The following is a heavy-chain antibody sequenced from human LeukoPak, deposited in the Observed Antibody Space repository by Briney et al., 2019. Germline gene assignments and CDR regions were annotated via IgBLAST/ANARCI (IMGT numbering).Heavy chain of an antibody. J-gene: IGHJ4*02. CDR2: INHDGRET. V-gene: IGHV3-7*01. CDR1: GFTFRYFW. D-gene: IGHD4-23*01. CDR3: VRDYGGTSGYFDL. Sequence: GGSLRLSCLGSGFTFRYFWMSWVRQAPGKGLEWVANINHDGRETYYADSVKGRFTISRDNAKNSLYLEMNSLRVEDTAIYYCVRDYGGTSGYFDLWGQGALVTVSS.